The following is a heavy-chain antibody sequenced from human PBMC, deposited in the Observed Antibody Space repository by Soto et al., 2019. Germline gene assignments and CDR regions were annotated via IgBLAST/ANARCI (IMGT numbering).Heavy chain of an antibody. CDR1: GFTFSAFE. Sequence: EVQLVESGGGLVQPGGSLRLSCAASGFTFSAFEMNWVRQAPGKGLEWISYISGVSYNIYYADSVKGRFTVSRDNAKNTLYLHMNTLSAEDTGVYYCARDDRRVWHYHCLSDYWGQGILVTVSS. J-gene: IGHJ4*02. D-gene: IGHD1-7*01. CDR3: ARDDRRVWHYHCLSDY. CDR2: ISGVSYNI. V-gene: IGHV3-48*03.